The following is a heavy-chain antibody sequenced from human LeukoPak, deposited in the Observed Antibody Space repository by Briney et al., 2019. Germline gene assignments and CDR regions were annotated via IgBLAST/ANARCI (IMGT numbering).Heavy chain of an antibody. J-gene: IGHJ4*02. V-gene: IGHV4-39*07. CDR2: IYYSGST. CDR3: ARDTYGSGTQPGFDY. CDR1: GGSNSSSSYY. D-gene: IGHD3-10*01. Sequence: PSETLSLTCTVSGGSNSSSSYYWGWIRQPPGKGLEWIGSIYYSGSTYYNPSLKSRVTISVDTSKNQFSLKLSSVTAADTAVNYCARDTYGSGTQPGFDYWGQGTLVTVSS.